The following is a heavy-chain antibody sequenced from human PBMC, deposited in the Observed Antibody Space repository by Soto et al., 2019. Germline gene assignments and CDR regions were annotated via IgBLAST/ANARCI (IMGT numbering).Heavy chain of an antibody. CDR1: GFSFSNYG. Sequence: EAQLLESGGGLVQPGGSLRLSCAASGFSFSNYGLNWVRQAPGKGLEWVSGMSGSTGTTDYADSVKGRFTISRDNLKNTLYVQMNSLRREDTAVYYCAIGTFGRGWESWGQGTLVAVSS. CDR2: MSGSTGTT. V-gene: IGHV3-23*01. CDR3: AIGTFGRGWES. D-gene: IGHD3-16*01. J-gene: IGHJ4*02.